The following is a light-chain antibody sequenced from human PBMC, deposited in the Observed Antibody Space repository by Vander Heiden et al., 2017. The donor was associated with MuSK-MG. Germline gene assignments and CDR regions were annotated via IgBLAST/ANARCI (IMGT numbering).Light chain of an antibody. J-gene: IGKJ1*01. V-gene: IGKV3-20*01. CDR2: RAT. Sequence: EILLTQSPGTLSLSPGDRATLPCQASQRLTSTYLAWYQQKPGQAPRLCFYRATGRATGIPDRFSRGVSVTDFTLTLSNLEPEDFAVFFCQYTGTFGQGTKVEIK. CDR1: QRLTSTY. CDR3: QYTGT.